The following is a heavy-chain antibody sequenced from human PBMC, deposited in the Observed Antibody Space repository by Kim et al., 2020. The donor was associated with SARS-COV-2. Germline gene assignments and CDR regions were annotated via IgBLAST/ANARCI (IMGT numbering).Heavy chain of an antibody. Sequence: GGSLRLSCAASGFTFSSYAMHWVRQAPGKGLEWVAVISYDGSNKYYADSVKGRFTISRDNSKNTLYLQMNSLRAEDTAVYYCARGIAAAGKAIWGQGTLVTVSS. J-gene: IGHJ4*02. CDR1: GFTFSSYA. V-gene: IGHV3-30*04. CDR2: ISYDGSNK. D-gene: IGHD6-13*01. CDR3: ARGIAAAGKAI.